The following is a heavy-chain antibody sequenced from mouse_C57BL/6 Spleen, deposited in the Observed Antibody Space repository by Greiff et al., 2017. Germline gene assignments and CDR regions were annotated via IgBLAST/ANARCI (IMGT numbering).Heavy chain of an antibody. CDR1: GFSFNTYA. CDR2: IRSKSNNYAT. D-gene: IGHD2-4*01. J-gene: IGHJ4*01. V-gene: IGHV10-1*01. Sequence: EVQVVESGGGLVQPKGSLKLSCAASGFSFNTYAMNWVRQAPGKGLEWVARIRSKSNNYATYYADSVKDRFTISRDDSESMLYLQMNNWKTEGRAMYYCVRPYYDYDGYAMDYWGEGTSGTVSS. CDR3: VRPYYDYDGYAMDY.